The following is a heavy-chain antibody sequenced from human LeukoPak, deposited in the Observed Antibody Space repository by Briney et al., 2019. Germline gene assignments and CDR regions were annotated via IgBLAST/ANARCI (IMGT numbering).Heavy chain of an antibody. V-gene: IGHV4-34*01. CDR2: INHSGST. CDR1: GGSFSGYY. J-gene: IGHJ4*02. CDR3: ARVIRTTGYYSNPKSGSFDF. Sequence: PSETLSLTCAVYGGSFSGYYWSWIRQPPGKGLEWIGEINHSGSTNYNPSLKSRVTISVDTSKNQFSLKLSSVTAADTAVYYCARVIRTTGYYSNPKSGSFDFWGQGTLVSVSS. D-gene: IGHD3-9*01.